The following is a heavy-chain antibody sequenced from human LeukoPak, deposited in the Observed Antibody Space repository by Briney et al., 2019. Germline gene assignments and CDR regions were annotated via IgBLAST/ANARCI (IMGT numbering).Heavy chain of an antibody. CDR3: ARMDTDMGDDYFDF. Sequence: IINPSGGSTNYAQKLQGRVTMTRDTSTSTVYMEMSSLRPQDTAVYYCARMDTDMGDDYFDFWGQGSLVTVSS. J-gene: IGHJ4*02. V-gene: IGHV1-46*04. CDR2: INPSGGST. D-gene: IGHD5-18*01.